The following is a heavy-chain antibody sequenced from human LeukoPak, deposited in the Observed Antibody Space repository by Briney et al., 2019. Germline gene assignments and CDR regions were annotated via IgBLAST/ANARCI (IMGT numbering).Heavy chain of an antibody. V-gene: IGHV4-31*03. CDR1: GGSLSSSSY. J-gene: IGHJ4*02. Sequence: SETLSLTCTVSGGSLSSSSYWSWIRQSSGKGLEWIGYIHYSGSTYYTSSLKSRVTMSVDTSKNQFSLILNSVTVADTAVYYCARDADDFDSSGYPGYWGQGTLVTVSS. CDR2: IHYSGST. CDR3: ARDADDFDSSGYPGY. D-gene: IGHD3-22*01.